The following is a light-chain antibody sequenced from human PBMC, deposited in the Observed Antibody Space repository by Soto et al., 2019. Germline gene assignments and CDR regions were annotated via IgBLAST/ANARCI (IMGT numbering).Light chain of an antibody. CDR2: AAS. Sequence: ETAMTQSPATLSVSPGERATLNCRASQSVSTNLAWYQHNPGQAPRLLIYAASSRATGIPDRFSGSGSGTDFTLTISRLEPEDCAVYYCQQFGSSLIAFGQGTRLEI. CDR3: QQFGSSLIA. V-gene: IGKV3-20*01. J-gene: IGKJ5*01. CDR1: QSVSTN.